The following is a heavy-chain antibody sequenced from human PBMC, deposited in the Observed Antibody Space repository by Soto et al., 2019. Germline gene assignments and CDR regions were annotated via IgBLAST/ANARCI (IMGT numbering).Heavy chain of an antibody. Sequence: QVQLVQSGAEVKKPGASVKVSCKASGYTFTSYDINWVRQATGQGLEWMGWMSPNSGNTGYAQKFQGRVTMTRDTSLSTAYMELSSLRSEDTAVYYCARPWERSGYYYGMDVWGQGTTVTVSS. CDR3: ARPWERSGYYYGMDV. D-gene: IGHD1-26*01. CDR1: GYTFTSYD. CDR2: MSPNSGNT. V-gene: IGHV1-8*01. J-gene: IGHJ6*02.